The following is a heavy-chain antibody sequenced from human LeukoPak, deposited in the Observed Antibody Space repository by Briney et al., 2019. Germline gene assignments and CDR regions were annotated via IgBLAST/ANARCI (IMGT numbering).Heavy chain of an antibody. J-gene: IGHJ6*03. D-gene: IGHD6-19*01. V-gene: IGHV4-59*11. Sequence: SETLSLTCTVSGGSISSHYWSWIRQPPGKELEWIGYIYYSGSTNYNPSLKSRVTISVDTSKNQFSLKLSSVTAADTAVYYCARDISGGSGWYGDYYYYMDVWGKGTTVTVSS. CDR3: ARDISGGSGWYGDYYYYMDV. CDR2: IYYSGST. CDR1: GGSISSHY.